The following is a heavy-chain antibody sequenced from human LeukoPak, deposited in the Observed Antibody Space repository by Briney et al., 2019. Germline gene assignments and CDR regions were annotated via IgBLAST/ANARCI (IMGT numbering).Heavy chain of an antibody. D-gene: IGHD3-10*01. CDR1: GVRFGNSW. J-gene: IGHJ4*02. Sequence: GGSLRLSCAASGVRFGNSWMYWVRQGPGKGPVWVSRMKTDGTRIEYADSVKGRFTISRDNAKNTLFLQMSSLRVEDTAVYYCARGADHGGSYYPDWGQGTRVTVSS. CDR3: ARGADHGGSYYPD. V-gene: IGHV3-74*01. CDR2: MKTDGTRI.